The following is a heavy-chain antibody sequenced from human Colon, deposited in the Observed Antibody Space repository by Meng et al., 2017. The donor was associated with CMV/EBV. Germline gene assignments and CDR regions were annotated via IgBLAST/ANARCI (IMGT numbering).Heavy chain of an antibody. D-gene: IGHD5-18*01. CDR2: IKSLSYGGTT. V-gene: IGHV3-15*01. CDR1: GLSFTDAW. Sequence: GGSLKISCVVSGLSFTDAWMSWVRQAPGKGPEWVGRIKSLSYGGTTEYAAPVIGRFTMSRDDLKSTLYLHMNSLKTEDTGVYYCARRYNWGQGTLVTVSS. J-gene: IGHJ4*02. CDR3: ARRYN.